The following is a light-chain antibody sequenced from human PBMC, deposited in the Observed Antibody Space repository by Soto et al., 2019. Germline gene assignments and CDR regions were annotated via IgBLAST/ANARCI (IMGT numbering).Light chain of an antibody. CDR2: AAS. J-gene: IGKJ3*01. V-gene: IGKV1-27*01. CDR3: PQYNSSPPFFR. Sequence: DIQMTQSPSSLSASVGDRVTITCRARQGISNYLAWYQQKPGKGPKLLIYAASTFQSGVPSRFSGSGAAADFTLTNCSLQPEDVATYCCPQYNSSPPFFRFRRGIKVDIK. CDR1: QGISNY.